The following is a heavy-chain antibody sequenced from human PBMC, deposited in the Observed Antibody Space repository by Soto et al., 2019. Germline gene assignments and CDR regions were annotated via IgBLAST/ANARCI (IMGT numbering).Heavy chain of an antibody. J-gene: IGHJ4*02. D-gene: IGHD5-12*01. CDR1: GATFSSYA. V-gene: IGHV1-69*12. Sequence: QVQLVQSGAEVRQPASSVKVSCKTSGATFSSYAITWVRQAPGQGLEWMGGIVPTVDTSTYAQQFQGRVTXXAXXFTNTVYMELSSLRSDDTAVYYCVRVVAIPGYPDNWGQGTLVTVSS. CDR2: IVPTVDTS. CDR3: VRVVAIPGYPDN.